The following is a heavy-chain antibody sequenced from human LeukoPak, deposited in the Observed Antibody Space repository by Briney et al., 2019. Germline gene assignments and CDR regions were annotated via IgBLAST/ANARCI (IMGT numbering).Heavy chain of an antibody. V-gene: IGHV5-51*01. J-gene: IGHJ3*02. D-gene: IGHD3-22*01. CDR2: IYPGDSDT. CDR3: ARLSGDSSGSDAFDI. CDR1: GYSFTSYW. Sequence: GESLKISCKGSGYSFTSYWIGWVRQMPGKGLEWMGIIYPGDSDTRYSPSFQGQVTISADKSISTAYLQWSSPKASDTAMYYCARLSGDSSGSDAFDIWGQGTMVTVSS.